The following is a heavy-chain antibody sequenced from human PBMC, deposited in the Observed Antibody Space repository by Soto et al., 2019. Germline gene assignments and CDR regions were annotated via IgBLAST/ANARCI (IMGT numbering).Heavy chain of an antibody. CDR2: ISYDGSNK. J-gene: IGHJ5*02. V-gene: IGHV3-30-3*01. Sequence: GGSLRLSCAASGFTFSSYAMHWVRQAPGKGLEWVAVISYDGSNKYYADSVKGRFTISRDNSKNTLYLQMNSLRAEDTAVYYCARDASVVWVTTNWFDPWGQGTLVTVSS. CDR3: ARDASVVWVTTNWFDP. CDR1: GFTFSSYA. D-gene: IGHD4-17*01.